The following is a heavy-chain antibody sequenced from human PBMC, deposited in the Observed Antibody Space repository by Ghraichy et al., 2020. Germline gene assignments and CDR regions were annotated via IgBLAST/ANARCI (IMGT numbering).Heavy chain of an antibody. CDR3: AKDRDGDYGWFDP. CDR1: GFTFSSYA. CDR2: ISGSGGST. J-gene: IGHJ5*02. D-gene: IGHD4-17*01. Sequence: ESLNISCAASGFTFSSYAMSWVRQAPGKGLEWVSAISGSGGSTYYADSVKGRFTISRDNSKNTLYLQMNSLRAEDTAVYYCAKDRDGDYGWFDPWGQETLVTVSS. V-gene: IGHV3-23*01.